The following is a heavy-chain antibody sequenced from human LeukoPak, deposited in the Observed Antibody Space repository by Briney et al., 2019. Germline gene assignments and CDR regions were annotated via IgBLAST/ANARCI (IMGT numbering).Heavy chain of an antibody. D-gene: IGHD3-22*01. CDR1: GYTFTGYY. J-gene: IGHJ3*02. V-gene: IGHV1-2*02. Sequence: ASVKVSCKASGYTFTGYYMHWVRQAPGQGLKWMGWINPNSGGTNYAQKFQGRVTMTRDTSISTAYMELSRLRSDDTAVYYCARVVGSSGYYLAFDIWGQGTMVTVSS. CDR2: INPNSGGT. CDR3: ARVVGSSGYYLAFDI.